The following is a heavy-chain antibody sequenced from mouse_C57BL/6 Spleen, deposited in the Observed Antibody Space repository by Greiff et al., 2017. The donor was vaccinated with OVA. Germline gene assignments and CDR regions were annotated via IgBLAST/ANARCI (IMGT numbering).Heavy chain of an antibody. D-gene: IGHD2-4*01. Sequence: EVHLVESGGGLVKPGGSLKLSCAASGFTFSSYTMSWVRQTPEKRLEWVATISGGGGNTYYPDSVKGRFTISRDNAKNTLYLQMSSLRSEDTALYYGARHGADYDYAMDYWGQGTSVTVSS. V-gene: IGHV5-9*01. J-gene: IGHJ4*01. CDR3: ARHGADYDYAMDY. CDR2: ISGGGGNT. CDR1: GFTFSSYT.